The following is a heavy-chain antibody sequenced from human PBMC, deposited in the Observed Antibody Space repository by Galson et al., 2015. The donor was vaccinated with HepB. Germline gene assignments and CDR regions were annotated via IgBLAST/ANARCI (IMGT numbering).Heavy chain of an antibody. D-gene: IGHD3-10*01. V-gene: IGHV5-10-1*01. Sequence: QSGAEVKKPGESLRISCEGSGYSFTSYWISWVRQMPGKGLEWMGRIDPSDSYSNYSPSFQGHVTISVDKSISTAYLQWSSLKASDSAMYYCARRGGVKAKDYWGQGTLVTVSS. J-gene: IGHJ4*02. CDR3: ARRGGVKAKDY. CDR2: IDPSDSYS. CDR1: GYSFTSYW.